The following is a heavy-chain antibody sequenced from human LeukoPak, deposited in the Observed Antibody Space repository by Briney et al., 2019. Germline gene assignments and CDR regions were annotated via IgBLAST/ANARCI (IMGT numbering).Heavy chain of an antibody. D-gene: IGHD3-10*01. V-gene: IGHV1-69*06. CDR1: GYTFTSYG. Sequence: ASVKVSCKASGYTFTSYGISWVRQAPGQGLEWMGGIIPIFGTANYAQKFQGRVTITADKSTSTAYMELSSLRSEDTAVYYCAKTYYYGSGSYGYMDVWGKGTTVTVSS. J-gene: IGHJ6*03. CDR3: AKTYYYGSGSYGYMDV. CDR2: IIPIFGTA.